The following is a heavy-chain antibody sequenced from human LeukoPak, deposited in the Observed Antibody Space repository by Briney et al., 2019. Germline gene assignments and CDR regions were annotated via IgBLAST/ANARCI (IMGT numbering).Heavy chain of an antibody. Sequence: PGGSLRLSCVASGFTFSSYWMHWVRQDPRKGLVWVSRINGDGRNINYADSVRGRFTISRDNAKNTLYLQMNTLRVEDTAVYYCAKGPVGELSSLNAFDIWGQGTMVTVSS. D-gene: IGHD3-16*02. CDR1: GFTFSSYW. J-gene: IGHJ3*02. V-gene: IGHV3-74*01. CDR2: INGDGRNI. CDR3: AKGPVGELSSLNAFDI.